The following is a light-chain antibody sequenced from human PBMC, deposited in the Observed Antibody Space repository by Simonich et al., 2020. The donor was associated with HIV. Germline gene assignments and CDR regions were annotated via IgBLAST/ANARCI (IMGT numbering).Light chain of an antibody. CDR3: QQSYNTPLT. Sequence: DIQMTQSPSSLPASVGDRVTITCRASQSIRSYLNWYQQKPGKAPKLLIYTASSLQSGVPSRFSGSGSGTDFTLTISSLQPEDFATYYCQQSYNTPLTCGGGTKVEIK. CDR1: QSIRSY. CDR2: TAS. J-gene: IGKJ4*01. V-gene: IGKV1-39*01.